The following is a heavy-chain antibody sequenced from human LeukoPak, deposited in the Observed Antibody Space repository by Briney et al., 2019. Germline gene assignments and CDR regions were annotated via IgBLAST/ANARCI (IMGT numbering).Heavy chain of an antibody. CDR1: GFTLSGSD. CDR3: TRHTPSRYSSSLYYYGMDV. CDR2: IRSKANSYAT. V-gene: IGHV3-73*01. D-gene: IGHD6-6*01. Sequence: GGSLRLSCAASGFTLSGSDMLWVRQASGKGRKWVGRIRSKANSYATAYAAWVKGRFTISRDDSKSTAYLQMNSLKTEDTAVYYCTRHTPSRYSSSLYYYGMDVWGQGTTVTVSS. J-gene: IGHJ6*02.